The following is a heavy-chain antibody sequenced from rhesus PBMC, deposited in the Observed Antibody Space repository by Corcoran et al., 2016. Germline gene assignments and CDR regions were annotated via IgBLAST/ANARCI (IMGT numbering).Heavy chain of an antibody. D-gene: IGHD2-27*01. CDR1: GFSFSDYY. Sequence: EVQLVESGGGLAKPGGSLRLSCAASGFSFSDYYMYWVRQAPGKGLEWVSGISYTGGSTYYADYVKGRFTISRENAKNTLYLQMGSLRAEDTAVYYCARDGIVVVFTAHFDYWGQGVLVTVSS. V-gene: IGHV3S18*01. CDR3: ARDGIVVVFTAHFDY. CDR2: ISYTGGST. J-gene: IGHJ4*01.